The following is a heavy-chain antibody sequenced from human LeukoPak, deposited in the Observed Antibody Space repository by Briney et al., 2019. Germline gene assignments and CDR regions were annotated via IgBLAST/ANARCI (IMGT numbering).Heavy chain of an antibody. CDR3: AREGAGHGFDY. Sequence: GGSLRLSCAASGFTFSSYGMHWVRQAPGKGLEWVVVTWYDGSNTYSADSVKGRFTISRNNSKNTLYRQMNSLRAGDTAVYYCAREGAGHGFDYWGQGTLVTVSS. CDR2: TWYDGSNT. CDR1: GFTFSSYG. V-gene: IGHV3-33*01. D-gene: IGHD1-26*01. J-gene: IGHJ4*02.